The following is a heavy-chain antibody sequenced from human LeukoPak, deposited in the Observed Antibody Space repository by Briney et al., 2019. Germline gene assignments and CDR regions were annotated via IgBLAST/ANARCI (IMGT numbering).Heavy chain of an antibody. D-gene: IGHD4-23*01. CDR1: GGSISSYY. V-gene: IGHV4-59*01. Sequence: PSETLSLTCTVSGGSISSYYWSWIRQPPGKGLEWIGYIYYSGSTNYNPSLKSRVTISVDTSKNQFSLKLSSVTAADTAVYYCTTVVGNYYYYYYMDVWGKGTTVTVSS. CDR3: TTVVGNYYYYYYMDV. J-gene: IGHJ6*03. CDR2: IYYSGST.